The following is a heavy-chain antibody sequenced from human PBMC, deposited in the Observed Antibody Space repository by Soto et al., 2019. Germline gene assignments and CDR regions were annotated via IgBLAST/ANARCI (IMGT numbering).Heavy chain of an antibody. J-gene: IGHJ4*02. Sequence: GASVKVSCKTSGYTFTDYYMHWVRHAPGQGLEWMGWINPYSGGPISAQKFQGRVTMTRDTSISTAYLELSRLRSDDTAVYYCARGGTTSLDYWGQGTQVTVS. CDR2: INPYSGGP. D-gene: IGHD1-1*01. V-gene: IGHV1-2*02. CDR3: ARGGTTSLDY. CDR1: GYTFTDYY.